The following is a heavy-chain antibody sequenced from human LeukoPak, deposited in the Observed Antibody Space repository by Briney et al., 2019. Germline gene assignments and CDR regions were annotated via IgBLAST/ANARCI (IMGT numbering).Heavy chain of an antibody. CDR3: ARGTIFGLNWFDP. Sequence: ASVKVSCKASGYTFTGYYMHWVRQAPGQGLEWMGRINPNSGGTNYAQKFQGRVTMTRDTSISTAYMEPSRLRSDDTAVYYCARGTIFGLNWFDPWGQGTLVTVSS. V-gene: IGHV1-2*06. CDR1: GYTFTGYY. J-gene: IGHJ5*02. CDR2: INPNSGGT. D-gene: IGHD3/OR15-3a*01.